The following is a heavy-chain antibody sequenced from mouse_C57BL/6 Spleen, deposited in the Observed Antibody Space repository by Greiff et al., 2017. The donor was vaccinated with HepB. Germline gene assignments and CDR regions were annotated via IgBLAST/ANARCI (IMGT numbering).Heavy chain of an antibody. CDR2: ISSGGDYI. D-gene: IGHD2-5*01. V-gene: IGHV5S21*01. Sequence: EVKLEESGEGLVKPGGSLKLSCAASGFTFSSYAMSWVRQTPEKRLEWVAYISSGGDYIYYADTVKGRFTISRDNARNTLYLQMSSLKSEDTAMYYCTRGGPYSNYEYYAMDYWGQGTSVTVSS. CDR1: GFTFSSYA. CDR3: TRGGPYSNYEYYAMDY. J-gene: IGHJ4*01.